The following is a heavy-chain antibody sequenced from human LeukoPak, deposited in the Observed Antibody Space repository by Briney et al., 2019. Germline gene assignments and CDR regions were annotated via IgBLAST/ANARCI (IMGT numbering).Heavy chain of an antibody. CDR2: ISSSGSTI. CDR3: ARVFLEMATTPYYFDY. J-gene: IGHJ4*02. V-gene: IGHV3-11*01. Sequence: GGSLRLSCAASGFTFSDYYMSWIRQAPGKGLVWVSYISSSGSTIYYADSVKGRFTIPRDNAKNSLYLQMNSLRAEDTAVYYCARVFLEMATTPYYFDYWGQGTLVTVSS. CDR1: GFTFSDYY. D-gene: IGHD5-24*01.